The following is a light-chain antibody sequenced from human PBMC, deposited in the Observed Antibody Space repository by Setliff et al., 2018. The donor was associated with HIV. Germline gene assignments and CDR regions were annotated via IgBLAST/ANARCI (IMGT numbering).Light chain of an antibody. V-gene: IGLV7-46*01. CDR1: TGAVTSGHY. CDR3: FLSYSAARRV. J-gene: IGLJ3*02. Sequence: QAVVTQEPSLTVSPGGTVTLTCGSSTGAVTSGHYPYWFQQKPGQAPRTLIYDTNNKHSWTPTRFSGPLLGGKAALTLSGAQPEDEAAYYCFLSYSAARRVFGGGTKVTVL. CDR2: DTN.